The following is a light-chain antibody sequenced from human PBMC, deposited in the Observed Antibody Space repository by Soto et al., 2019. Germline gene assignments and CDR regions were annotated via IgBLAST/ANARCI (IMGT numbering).Light chain of an antibody. CDR2: EVY. Sequence: QSALTQPASVSGSPGQSITISCTGTISDVGGYEYVSWYQQHPGKAPKLIIYEVYNRPSGVSNRFSGSKSDNTASLTISGLQAEDEANYHCSSYTNSHTVVFGGGTKVTVL. CDR1: ISDVGGYEY. V-gene: IGLV2-14*01. J-gene: IGLJ2*01. CDR3: SSYTNSHTVV.